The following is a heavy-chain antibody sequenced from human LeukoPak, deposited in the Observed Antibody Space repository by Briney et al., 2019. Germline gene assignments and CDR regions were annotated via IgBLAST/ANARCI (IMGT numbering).Heavy chain of an antibody. Sequence: SETLSLTCTVSGGSVSSSNFYWAWIRQPPGKGLEWIGSIYYTGNTFYNPSLKSRGTLSIDTSKNQFSLKLTSVTAADTAVYYCASPSLMSGEPSYFDFWGQGTLVSVSS. CDR3: ASPSLMSGEPSYFDF. CDR1: GGSVSSSNFY. D-gene: IGHD4-17*01. V-gene: IGHV4-39*07. CDR2: IYYTGNT. J-gene: IGHJ4*02.